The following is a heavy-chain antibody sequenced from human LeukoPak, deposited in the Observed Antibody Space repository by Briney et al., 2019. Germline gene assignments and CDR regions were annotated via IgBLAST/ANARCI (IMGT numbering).Heavy chain of an antibody. CDR2: IYYSGST. Sequence: PSGTLSLTCTVSGGSMSSYYWSWIRQPPGKGLEWIGYIYYSGSTNYNPSLKSRVTISVDTSKNQFSLKLSSVTAADTAVYYCARGSGWYYYWGQGTLVTVSS. J-gene: IGHJ4*02. V-gene: IGHV4-59*01. CDR1: GGSMSSYY. D-gene: IGHD6-19*01. CDR3: ARGSGWYYY.